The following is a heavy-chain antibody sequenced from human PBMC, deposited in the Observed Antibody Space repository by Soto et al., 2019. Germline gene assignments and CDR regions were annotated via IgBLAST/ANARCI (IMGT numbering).Heavy chain of an antibody. V-gene: IGHV4-59*01. Sequence: SETLSLTCTVSGGSISSYYWSWIRQPPGKGLEWIGYIYYSGSTNYNPSLKSRVTISVDTSKNQFSLKLSSVTAADTAVYYCARSEIVATDDAFDIWGQGTMVTVSS. D-gene: IGHD5-12*01. J-gene: IGHJ3*02. CDR3: ARSEIVATDDAFDI. CDR1: GGSISSYY. CDR2: IYYSGST.